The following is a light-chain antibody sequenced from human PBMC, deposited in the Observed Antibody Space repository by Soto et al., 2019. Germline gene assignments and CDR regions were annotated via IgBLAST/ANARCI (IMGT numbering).Light chain of an antibody. CDR2: EVS. J-gene: IGKJ3*01. V-gene: IGKV2-30*01. Sequence: DVVMTQSPLSLPVTLGQPASISCRSSQSLVYGNGNTYLNWFHQRPGQSPRRLIYEVSNRDSGVPDRFSGSGSGTDFTLKISMVEAEDVGIYYCMQGTFWPFTFGPGTKVDVK. CDR1: QSLVYGNGNTY. CDR3: MQGTFWPFT.